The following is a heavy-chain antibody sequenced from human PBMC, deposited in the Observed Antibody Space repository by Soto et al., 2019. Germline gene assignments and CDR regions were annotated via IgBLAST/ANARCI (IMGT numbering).Heavy chain of an antibody. V-gene: IGHV3-30-3*01. Sequence: QVQLVESGGGVVQPGRSLRLSCAASGFTFSSYPIHWVRQAPGKGLEWVGSISYDGTSEDFADSLRGRFTLSRDNSKNMLWLQMNSLRSEDTAVYYCLRDYAGWFDFWGQGTRVTVSS. CDR2: ISYDGTSE. D-gene: IGHD3-16*01. CDR1: GFTFSSYP. J-gene: IGHJ5*01. CDR3: LRDYAGWFDF.